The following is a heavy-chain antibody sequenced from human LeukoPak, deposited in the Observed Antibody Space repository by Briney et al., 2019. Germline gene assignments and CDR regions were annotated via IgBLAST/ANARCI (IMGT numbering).Heavy chain of an antibody. D-gene: IGHD1-1*01. Sequence: PGGSLRLSCAASGFTFSDASMSWVRQAPGKGLEWLGRIKSKSHGGTTDYAAPVKARFTVSRDDSKDTLYLQMNSLRTEDTAVYYCATSGQHWDVFGFWGQGTLVTVSS. CDR1: GFTFSDAS. CDR2: IKSKSHGGTT. CDR3: ATSGQHWDVFGF. V-gene: IGHV3-15*01. J-gene: IGHJ4*02.